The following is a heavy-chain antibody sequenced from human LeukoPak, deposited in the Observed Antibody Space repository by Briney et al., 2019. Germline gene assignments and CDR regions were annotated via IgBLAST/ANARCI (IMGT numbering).Heavy chain of an antibody. V-gene: IGHV3-23*01. CDR3: AKRGVVIRVILVGFHKEAYYFDS. CDR1: GLTLSNYC. Sequence: PGGSLRLSCAVSGLTLSNYCMSWVRPGAGRGLEWVAGISGSGGSTNYADSVKGRFTISRDNRKNTLYLQMNSLRAEDTAVYFCAKRGVVIRVILVGFHKEAYYFDSWGQGARVTVSS. D-gene: IGHD3-22*01. J-gene: IGHJ4*02. CDR2: ISGSGGST.